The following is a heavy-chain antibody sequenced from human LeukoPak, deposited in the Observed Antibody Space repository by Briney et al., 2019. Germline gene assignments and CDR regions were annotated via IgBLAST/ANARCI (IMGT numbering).Heavy chain of an antibody. CDR1: GYTFTSYY. Sequence: GASVKVSCKASGYTFTSYYMHWVRQAPGQGLEWMGGIIPIFGTANYAQKFQGRVTITADESTSTAYMELSSLRSEDTAVYYCASLLRYFDWLFAFDIWGQGTMVTVSS. V-gene: IGHV1-69*13. CDR3: ASLLRYFDWLFAFDI. CDR2: IIPIFGTA. J-gene: IGHJ3*02. D-gene: IGHD3-9*01.